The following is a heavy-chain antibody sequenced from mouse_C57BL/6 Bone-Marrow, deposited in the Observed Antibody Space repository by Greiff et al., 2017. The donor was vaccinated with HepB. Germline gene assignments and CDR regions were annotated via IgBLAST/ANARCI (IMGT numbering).Heavy chain of an antibody. CDR1: GFSLSRHS. J-gene: IGHJ2*01. CDR3: ARPFGDYGSRTFDY. V-gene: IGHV2-6-4*01. CDR2: IWADGNT. D-gene: IGHD1-1*01. Sequence: VQRVESGPGLVAPSQSLSITCTVSGFSLSRHSVHWVRQPPGKSLEWLGMIWADGNTDYNSVFKSRLSISKDNSQSQVFLKMNSLQNDDSAMYYCARPFGDYGSRTFDYWGQGTTLTVSS.